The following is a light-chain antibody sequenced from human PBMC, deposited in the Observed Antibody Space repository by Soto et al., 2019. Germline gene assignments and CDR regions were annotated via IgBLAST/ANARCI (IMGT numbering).Light chain of an antibody. CDR1: KDIRNY. CDR3: QQYDNLPYT. J-gene: IGKJ2*01. Sequence: DIQMTQSPSSLSASVGDRVTITCQANKDIRNYLNWYQQKPGKAPKLLIYDASNLETGGPSRFSGSRSGTDFTFTITSLQPEDIATYYCQQYDNLPYTFGQGTKLEIK. V-gene: IGKV1-33*01. CDR2: DAS.